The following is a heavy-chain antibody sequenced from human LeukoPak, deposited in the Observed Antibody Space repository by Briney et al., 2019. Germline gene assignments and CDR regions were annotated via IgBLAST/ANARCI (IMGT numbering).Heavy chain of an antibody. CDR2: IGGSGGST. CDR3: AKAPPTPDAFDI. Sequence: GGSLRLSCAASGFTFTSSAMSWVRQAPGKGLEWVSSIGGSGGSTYYADSVKGRFTISRDNSKNTLYLQMNSLRAEDTAVYYCAKAPPTPDAFDIWGQGTMVTVSS. V-gene: IGHV3-23*01. J-gene: IGHJ3*02. CDR1: GFTFTSSA.